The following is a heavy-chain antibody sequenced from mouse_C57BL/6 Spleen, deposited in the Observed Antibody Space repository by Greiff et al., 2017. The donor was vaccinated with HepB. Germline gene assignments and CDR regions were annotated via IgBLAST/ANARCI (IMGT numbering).Heavy chain of an antibody. J-gene: IGHJ2*01. CDR3: ARHVGYYGSSPYFDY. Sequence: DVQLVESGGDLVKPGGSLKLSCAASGFTFSSYGMSWVRQTPDKRLEWVATISSGGSYTYYPDSVKGRFTISRDNAKNTLYLQMSSLKSEDTAMYYCARHVGYYGSSPYFDYWGQGTTLTVSS. V-gene: IGHV5-6*01. CDR2: ISSGGSYT. D-gene: IGHD1-1*01. CDR1: GFTFSSYG.